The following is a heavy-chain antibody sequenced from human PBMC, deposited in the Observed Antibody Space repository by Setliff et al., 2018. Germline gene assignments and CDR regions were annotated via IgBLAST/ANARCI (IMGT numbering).Heavy chain of an antibody. Sequence: RLSCAASGFTFDDYGMSWVRQAPGKGLEWVSYISSSSSTIYYADSVKGRFTISRDNAKNSLDLQMNNLRDEDTAVYYCARDGVGVGATDFDYWGQGTLVTVS. J-gene: IGHJ4*02. V-gene: IGHV3-48*02. D-gene: IGHD1-26*01. CDR1: GFTFDDYG. CDR3: ARDGVGVGATDFDY. CDR2: ISSSSSTI.